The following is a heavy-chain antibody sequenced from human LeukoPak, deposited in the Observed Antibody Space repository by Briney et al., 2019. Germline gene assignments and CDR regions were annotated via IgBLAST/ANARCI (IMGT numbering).Heavy chain of an antibody. CDR1: GFTFSSYA. CDR3: AKVNWCSASCADA. J-gene: IGHJ4*02. Sequence: PGGSLRLSCAASGFTFSSYAMSWVRQAPGKGLEWVSAISGSGGSTYYADSVKGRFTISRGNSKNTLSLQMNSLRAEDTAVYYCAKVNWCSASCADAWGQGTLVTVSS. CDR2: ISGSGGST. V-gene: IGHV3-23*01. D-gene: IGHD2-2*01.